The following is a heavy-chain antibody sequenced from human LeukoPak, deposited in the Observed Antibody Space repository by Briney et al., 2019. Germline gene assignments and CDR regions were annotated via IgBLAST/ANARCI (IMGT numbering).Heavy chain of an antibody. V-gene: IGHV1-8*03. CDR2: MNPNSGTT. D-gene: IGHD4-23*01. CDR1: GYTFTSYD. Sequence: ASVKVSCKASGYTFTSYDINWVRQATAQGPEWMGWMNPNSGTTGYAQKFQDRITITRDTPISTAYMELSSLGSEDTAVYYCARDYGGNSGWFDPWGQGTLVTVSS. J-gene: IGHJ5*02. CDR3: ARDYGGNSGWFDP.